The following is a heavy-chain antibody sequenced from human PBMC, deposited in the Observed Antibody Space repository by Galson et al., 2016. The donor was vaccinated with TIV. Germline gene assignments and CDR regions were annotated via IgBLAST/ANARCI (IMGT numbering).Heavy chain of an antibody. CDR3: ARAGDWLGVYGLDV. CDR1: GFTFSDFW. Sequence: SLRLSCAASGFTFSDFWIHWVRQTPGRGPVWVSRINGDGSDMTYADSVKGRFTITRDNGKNTLYLQMHSLRVEDTALDYCARAGDWLGVYGLDVWGQGTTVTVAS. D-gene: IGHD3/OR15-3a*01. J-gene: IGHJ6*02. CDR2: INGDGSDM. V-gene: IGHV3-74*01.